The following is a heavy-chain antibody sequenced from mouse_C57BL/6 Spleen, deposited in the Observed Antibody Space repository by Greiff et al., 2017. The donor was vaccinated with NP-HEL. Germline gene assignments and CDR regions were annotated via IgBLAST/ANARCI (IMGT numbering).Heavy chain of an antibody. CDR1: GYTFTSYW. V-gene: IGHV1-69*01. CDR3: ARLFITTVVDY. Sequence: QVQLQQPGAELVMPGASVKLSCKASGYTFTSYWMHWVKQRPGQGLEWIGEIDPSDSYTNYNQKFKGKSTLTVDKSSSTAYMQLSSLTSEDSAVYYCARLFITTVVDYWGQGTTLTVSS. J-gene: IGHJ2*01. D-gene: IGHD1-1*01. CDR2: IDPSDSYT.